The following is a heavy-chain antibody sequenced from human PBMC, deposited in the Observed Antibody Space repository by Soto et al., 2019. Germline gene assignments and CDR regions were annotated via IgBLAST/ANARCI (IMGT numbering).Heavy chain of an antibody. D-gene: IGHD2-8*01. V-gene: IGHV4-34*01. CDR2: INRSGST. CDR1: GGSFSGYY. Sequence: SETLSLTCAVYGGSFSGYYWSWIRQPPGKGLEWIGEINRSGSTNYNPSLKSRVTISVDTSKNQFSLKLSSVTAADTAVYYCARGRRMGLAAGMDVWGQGTTVTVSS. J-gene: IGHJ6*02. CDR3: ARGRRMGLAAGMDV.